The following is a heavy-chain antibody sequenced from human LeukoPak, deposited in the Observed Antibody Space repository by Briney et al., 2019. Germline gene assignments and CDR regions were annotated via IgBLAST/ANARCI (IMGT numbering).Heavy chain of an antibody. J-gene: IGHJ5*02. V-gene: IGHV4-59*08. CDR1: GGSISSYY. CDR3: ARSGTTENWFDP. D-gene: IGHD1-1*01. Sequence: SETLSLTCTVSGGSISSYYWSWIRQPPGKGLEWIGYIYYSGSTNYNPSLKSRVTISVDTSKNQFSLKLSSVTAADTAVYYCARSGTTENWFDPWGQGTLVTVSS. CDR2: IYYSGST.